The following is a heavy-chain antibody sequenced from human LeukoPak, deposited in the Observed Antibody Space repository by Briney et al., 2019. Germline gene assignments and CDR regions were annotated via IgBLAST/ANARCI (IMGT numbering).Heavy chain of an antibody. CDR2: ISSSSSNI. CDR3: ARIDYDFWRRYYYYMDV. Sequence: PGGSLRLSCEASGYTFSSYSMNWVRQAPGQGLEWVSYISSSSSNIYYADTVKGRFTISRDNAKNSLYLQMNSLRAEDTAVYYCARIDYDFWRRYYYYMDVWGKGPTDTVSS. D-gene: IGHD3-3*01. V-gene: IGHV3-48*04. J-gene: IGHJ6*03. CDR1: GYTFSSYS.